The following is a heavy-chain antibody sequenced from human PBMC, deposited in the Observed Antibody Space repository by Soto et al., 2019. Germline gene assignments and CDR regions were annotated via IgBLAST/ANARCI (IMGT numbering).Heavy chain of an antibody. V-gene: IGHV1-69*06. CDR1: GGTFSSYA. CDR2: IIPIFGTA. Sequence: QVQLVQSGAEVKKPGSSVKVSCKASGGTFSSYAISWVRQAPGQGLEWMGGIIPIFGTANYAQKFQGRVTTTADNTASTAYMGVSSLRSEDTAVYYCARSQNTVVDYYYYYGMDVWGQGTTVTVSS. CDR3: ARSQNTVVDYYYYYGMDV. D-gene: IGHD4-17*01. J-gene: IGHJ6*02.